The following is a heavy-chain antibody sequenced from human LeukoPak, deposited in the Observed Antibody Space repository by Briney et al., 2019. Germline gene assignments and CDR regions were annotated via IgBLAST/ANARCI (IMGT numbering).Heavy chain of an antibody. CDR3: ATATKYYYYGMDV. V-gene: IGHV3-53*01. J-gene: IGHJ6*02. CDR1: GFTVSSNY. D-gene: IGHD2-2*01. Sequence: GGSLRLSCAASGFTVSSNYMSWVRQAPGQGLEWVSVIYSGGSTYYADSVKGRFTISRDNSKNTLYLQMDSLRAEDTAVYYCATATKYYYYGMDVWGQGTTVTVSS. CDR2: IYSGGST.